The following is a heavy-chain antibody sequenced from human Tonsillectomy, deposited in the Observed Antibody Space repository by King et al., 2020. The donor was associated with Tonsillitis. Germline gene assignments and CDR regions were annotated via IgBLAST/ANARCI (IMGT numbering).Heavy chain of an antibody. V-gene: IGHV3-11*01. CDR2: ISSSGVTI. CDR1: GFTFSDYY. CDR3: ARTRYGSSCYYYFDY. J-gene: IGHJ4*02. Sequence: VQLVESGGGLVKPGGSLRLSCAASGFTFSDYYMIWIRRAPGKGLECVSYISSSGVTIYYADSVKGRFTISRDNAKNSLYLQMNSLRAEDTAVYYCARTRYGSSCYYYFDYWGQGTLVTVSS. D-gene: IGHD3-22*01.